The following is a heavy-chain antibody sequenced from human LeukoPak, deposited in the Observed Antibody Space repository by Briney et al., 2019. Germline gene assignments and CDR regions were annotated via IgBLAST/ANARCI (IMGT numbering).Heavy chain of an antibody. CDR3: ARLGQVTVFDY. V-gene: IGHV5-51*01. Sequence: GESLKISCKGPGYSFTSYWIGWVRQVPGKGLEWMGSIYPGESDTRYSPSLQRQVTISADKSISTAYLQWSSLKASDTAMYYCARLGQVTVFDYWGQGTLVTVSS. D-gene: IGHD2-21*02. CDR1: GYSFTSYW. CDR2: IYPGESDT. J-gene: IGHJ4*02.